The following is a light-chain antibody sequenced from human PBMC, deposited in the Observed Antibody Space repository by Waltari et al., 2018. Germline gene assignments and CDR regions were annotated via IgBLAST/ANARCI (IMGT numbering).Light chain of an antibody. CDR2: GAS. Sequence: EIVMTQSPATLSVSPGERATLSCRASQSVGNNLAWFQQKPGQAPRRLIYGASTRATGIPARFSGSGSGTEFTLTVSSLHSEDFAVYYCQQYNNWPPLTFGGGTKVEIK. CDR1: QSVGNN. J-gene: IGKJ4*01. CDR3: QQYNNWPPLT. V-gene: IGKV3-15*01.